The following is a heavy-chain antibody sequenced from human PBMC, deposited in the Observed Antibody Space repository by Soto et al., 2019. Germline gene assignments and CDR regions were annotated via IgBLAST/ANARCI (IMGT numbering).Heavy chain of an antibody. CDR2: ISSSSSYI. CDR1: GFTFSSYS. J-gene: IGHJ4*02. D-gene: IGHD3-22*01. CDR3: ARYLRTASYYYDSSGYYVL. Sequence: GSLRLSCAASGFTFSSYSMNWVRQAPGKGLEWVSSISSSSSYIYYADSVKGRFTISRDNAKNSLYLQMNSLRAEDMAVYYCARYLRTASYYYDSSGYYVLWGQGTLVTVSS. V-gene: IGHV3-21*01.